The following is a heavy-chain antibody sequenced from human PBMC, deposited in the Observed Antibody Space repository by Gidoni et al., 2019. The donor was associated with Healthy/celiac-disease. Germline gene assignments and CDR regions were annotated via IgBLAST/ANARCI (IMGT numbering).Heavy chain of an antibody. D-gene: IGHD6-19*01. CDR1: GFTFSSYA. Sequence: QVQLVESGGGVVQPGRSLRLPCAASGFTFSSYAMHWVRQAPGKGLAGVAVISYDGSNKYYADSVKGRFTISRDNSKNTLYLQMNSLRAEDTAVYYCAREGGQWLPEDYYYYYGMDVWGQGTTVTVSS. CDR3: AREGGQWLPEDYYYYYGMDV. CDR2: ISYDGSNK. J-gene: IGHJ6*02. V-gene: IGHV3-30-3*01.